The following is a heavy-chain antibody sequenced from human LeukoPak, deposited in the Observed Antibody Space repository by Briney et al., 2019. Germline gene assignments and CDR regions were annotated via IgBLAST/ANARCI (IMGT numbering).Heavy chain of an antibody. D-gene: IGHD5-18*01. V-gene: IGHV3-30-3*01. CDR2: ISYDGSNK. J-gene: IGHJ4*02. Sequence: GGSLRLSCAASGFTFSSYAMHWVRQAPGKGLEWVAVISYDGSNKYYADSVKGRFTISRDNSKNTLYLQMNSLRAEDTAVYYCASSGYSHGYLDYWGQGTLVTVSS. CDR1: GFTFSSYA. CDR3: ASSGYSHGYLDY.